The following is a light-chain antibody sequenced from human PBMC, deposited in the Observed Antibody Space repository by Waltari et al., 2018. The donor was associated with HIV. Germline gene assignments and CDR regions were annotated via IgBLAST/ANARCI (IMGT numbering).Light chain of an antibody. J-gene: IGKJ3*01. CDR1: QDISTY. CDR3: QQSYSTPVT. Sequence: DIQMTQSPSSLSASVGDRVTITCRASQDISTYLNWVQQGPGKAPNLQSYTASSLQSGVPSRFSGSGSGTDFTLTISSLQPEDFATYYCQQSYSTPVTFGPGTNVAIK. CDR2: TAS. V-gene: IGKV1-39*01.